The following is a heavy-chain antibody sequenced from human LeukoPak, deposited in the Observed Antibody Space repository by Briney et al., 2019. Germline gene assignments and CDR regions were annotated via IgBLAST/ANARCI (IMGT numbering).Heavy chain of an antibody. CDR3: ARETRGYSYGY. CDR2: ISANGGST. CDR1: GFTFGSSV. Sequence: PGGSLRLSCAASGFTFGSSVMNWVRQAPGKGLEWVSGISANGGSTYYADSVKGRFTISRDTSKNTLYLQMNSLRAEDTAVYYCARETRGYSYGYWGQGTLVTVSS. J-gene: IGHJ4*02. D-gene: IGHD5-18*01. V-gene: IGHV3-23*01.